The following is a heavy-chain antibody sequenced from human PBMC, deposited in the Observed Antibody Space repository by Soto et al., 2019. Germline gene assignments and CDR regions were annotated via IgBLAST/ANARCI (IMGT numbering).Heavy chain of an antibody. Sequence: ASVKVSCKASGGRFTTYAFNWMRQAPGQGLEWLGGIITFFGAAMYAQKFQGRVTITADELTTTAYMELSGLRSEDTAVYYCARGGKERFRGSGMDVWGQGTTVTVSS. J-gene: IGHJ6*02. CDR3: ARGGKERFRGSGMDV. CDR1: GGRFTTYA. V-gene: IGHV1-69*13. D-gene: IGHD1-1*01. CDR2: IITFFGAA.